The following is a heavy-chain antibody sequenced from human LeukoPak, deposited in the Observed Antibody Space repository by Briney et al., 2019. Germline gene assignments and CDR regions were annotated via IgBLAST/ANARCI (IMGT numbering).Heavy chain of an antibody. CDR1: GFTFSSYA. CDR3: ARAADDYFFDY. J-gene: IGHJ4*02. CDR2: IGGSGTST. Sequence: GGSLRLSCAVSGFTFSSYAMSWVRRSPGKGLEWVSGIGGSGTSTYYADSVKGRFTISRDNSKNTLYLQMNSLRAEDTAVYYCARAADDYFFDYWGQGTLVTVSS. V-gene: IGHV3-23*01. D-gene: IGHD2-21*02.